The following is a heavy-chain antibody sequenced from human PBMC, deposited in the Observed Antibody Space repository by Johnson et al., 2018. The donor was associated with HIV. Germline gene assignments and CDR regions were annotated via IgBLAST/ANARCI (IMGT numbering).Heavy chain of an antibody. CDR1: GFTFSSYA. CDR2: ISYDGSNK. CDR3: AVGLNTDAFDI. Sequence: QVQLVESGGGVVQPGRSLRLSCAASGFTFSSYAMHWVRQAPGKGLAWVAVISYDGSNKYYADSVKGRFTISRDNSKNTLYLQMNSLRAEDTAVYYCAVGLNTDAFDIWGQGTMVTVSS. D-gene: IGHD3/OR15-3a*01. V-gene: IGHV3-30-3*01. J-gene: IGHJ3*02.